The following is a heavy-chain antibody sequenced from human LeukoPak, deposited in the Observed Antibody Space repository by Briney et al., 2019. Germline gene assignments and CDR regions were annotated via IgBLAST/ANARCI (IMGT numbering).Heavy chain of an antibody. V-gene: IGHV3-48*03. CDR1: GFTFSSYE. J-gene: IGHJ4*02. Sequence: PGGSLRLSCAASGFTFSSYEMNWVRQAPGKGLEWVSYISSSGSTTYYADSVKGRFTISRDSSKNTLYLQMNSLRAEDTAVYYCAKDASALWFGDLSYYFDNWGQGTLVTVSS. CDR2: ISSSGSTT. CDR3: AKDASALWFGDLSYYFDN. D-gene: IGHD3-10*01.